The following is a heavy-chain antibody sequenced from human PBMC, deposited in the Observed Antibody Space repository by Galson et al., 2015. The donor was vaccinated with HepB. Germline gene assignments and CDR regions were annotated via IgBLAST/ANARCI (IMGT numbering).Heavy chain of an antibody. J-gene: IGHJ4*02. CDR1: GSTFTGYY. V-gene: IGHV1-2*02. Sequence: SVKVSCKASGSTFTGYYMHWVRQAPGQGLEWMGWINPNSGGTNYAQKFQGRVTMTRDTSISTAYMELSRLRSDDTAVYYCARGWIGCSGGSCYPRGWGRGTLVTVSS. D-gene: IGHD2-15*01. CDR2: INPNSGGT. CDR3: ARGWIGCSGGSCYPRG.